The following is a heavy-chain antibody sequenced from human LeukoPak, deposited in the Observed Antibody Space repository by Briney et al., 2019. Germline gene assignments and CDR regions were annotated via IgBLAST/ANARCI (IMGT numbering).Heavy chain of an antibody. CDR1: GDSVISGTSF. J-gene: IGHJ4*02. Sequence: SETLSLTCTVSGDSVISGTSFWGWIRQHPGKGLEWVGYIHYSGHTYDNPSLQSRVIISMDKSKNQFSLKLNSVTAADTAVYYCARYCSSTSCPFDYWGQGALVTVSS. D-gene: IGHD2-2*01. V-gene: IGHV4-31*03. CDR3: ARYCSSTSCPFDY. CDR2: IHYSGHT.